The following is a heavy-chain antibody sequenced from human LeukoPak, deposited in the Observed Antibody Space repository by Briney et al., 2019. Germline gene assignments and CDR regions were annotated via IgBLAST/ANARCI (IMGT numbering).Heavy chain of an antibody. CDR2: IKQDGSEK. J-gene: IGHJ5*02. Sequence: LTGGSLRLSCAASGFTFSSYWMSWVRQAPGKGLEWVANIKQDGSEKYYVDSVKGRFTISRDNAKNSLYLQMNSLRAEDTAVYYCAREGVVVPAACLRPFDPWGQGTLVTVSS. CDR3: AREGVVVPAACLRPFDP. CDR1: GFTFSSYW. V-gene: IGHV3-7*01. D-gene: IGHD2-2*01.